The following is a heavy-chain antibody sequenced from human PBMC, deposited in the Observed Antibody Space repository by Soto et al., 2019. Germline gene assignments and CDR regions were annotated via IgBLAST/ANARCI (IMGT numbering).Heavy chain of an antibody. CDR1: GGSVSSGSYY. Sequence: SETLSLTCTVSGGSVSSGSYYWSWIRQPPGKGLEWIGYIYYSGSTNYNPSLKSRVTISVDTSKNQFSLKLSSVTAADTAVYYCARGEYSYGSSGDRYYYYGMDVWGQGTTVTVSS. D-gene: IGHD5-18*01. CDR3: ARGEYSYGSSGDRYYYYGMDV. CDR2: IYYSGST. V-gene: IGHV4-61*01. J-gene: IGHJ6*02.